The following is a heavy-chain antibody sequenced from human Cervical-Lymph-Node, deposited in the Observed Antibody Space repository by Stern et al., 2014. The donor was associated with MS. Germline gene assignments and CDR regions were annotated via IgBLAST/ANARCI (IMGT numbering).Heavy chain of an antibody. CDR2: ISYDGSNK. V-gene: IGHV3-30*18. D-gene: IGHD6-6*01. Sequence: DQLVESGGGVVQPGRSLRLSCAASGFTFSSYGMHWVRQAPGKGLEWVAVISYDGSNKYYADSVKGRFTISRDNSKNTLYLQMNSLRAEDTAVYYCAKEAYSSSRPDLPCDYWGQGTLVTVSS. CDR1: GFTFSSYG. J-gene: IGHJ4*02. CDR3: AKEAYSSSRPDLPCDY.